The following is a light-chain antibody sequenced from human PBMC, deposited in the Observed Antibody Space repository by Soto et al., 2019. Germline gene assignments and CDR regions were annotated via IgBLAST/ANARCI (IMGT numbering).Light chain of an antibody. CDR2: KAS. J-gene: IGKJ1*01. CDR1: QSISSW. V-gene: IGKV1-5*03. Sequence: DIQMTQSPSTLSASVGDRVTITCRASQSISSWLAWYQQKPGKAPKLLIYKASSLDSGVPSRFSGSGSGTEFTLTISSLQPDDFATYYCQQYSSSWTFGQGTKVEIK. CDR3: QQYSSSWT.